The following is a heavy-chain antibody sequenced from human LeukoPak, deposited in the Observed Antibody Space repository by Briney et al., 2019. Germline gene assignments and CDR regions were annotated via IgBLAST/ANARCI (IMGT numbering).Heavy chain of an antibody. D-gene: IGHD5-18*01. CDR1: GGSISSYY. CDR3: ARDRAMVNWFDP. V-gene: IGHV4-59*01. CDR2: IYYSGST. J-gene: IGHJ5*02. Sequence: MPSETLSLTCTVSGGSISSYYWSWIRQPPGKGLEWIGYIYYSGSTNYNPSLKSRVTISVDTSKNQFSLRLSSVTAADTAVYYCARDRAMVNWFDPWGQGTLVTVSS.